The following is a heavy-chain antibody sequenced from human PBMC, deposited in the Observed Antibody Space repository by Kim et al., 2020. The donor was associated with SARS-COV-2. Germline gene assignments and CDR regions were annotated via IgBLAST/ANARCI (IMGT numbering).Heavy chain of an antibody. J-gene: IGHJ6*02. CDR2: INHSGST. CDR3: ARGKAVAGTRKYYYYGMDV. D-gene: IGHD6-19*01. CDR1: GGSFSGYY. Sequence: SETLSLTCAVYGGSFSGYYWSWIRQPPGKGLEWIGEINHSGSTNYNPSLKSRVTISVDTSKNQFSLKLSSVTAADTAVYYCARGKAVAGTRKYYYYGMDVWGQGTTVTVSS. V-gene: IGHV4-34*01.